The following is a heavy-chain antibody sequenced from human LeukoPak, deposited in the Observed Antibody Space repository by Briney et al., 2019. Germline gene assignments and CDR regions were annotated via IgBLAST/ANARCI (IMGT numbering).Heavy chain of an antibody. V-gene: IGHV3-23*01. D-gene: IGHD2-2*01. CDR2: ISGSGGST. CDR1: GFTFSSYA. CDR3: AKSPTDIVAVPAAILAFDI. Sequence: GGSLRLSCAASGFTFSSYAMSWVRQAPGKGLEWVSAISGSGGSTYYADSVKGRFTISRDNSKNTLYLQMNSLRAEDTAVYYCAKSPTDIVAVPAAILAFDIWGQGTMVTVSS. J-gene: IGHJ3*02.